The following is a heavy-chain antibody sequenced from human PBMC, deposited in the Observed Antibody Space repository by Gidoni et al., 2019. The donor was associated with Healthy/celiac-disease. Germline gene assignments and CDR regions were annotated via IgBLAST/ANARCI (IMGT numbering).Heavy chain of an antibody. V-gene: IGHV1-46*01. Sequence: QVQLVQSGAAVKKPGASVKVSCKASGYTFTSYYMHWVRQAPGQGLEWMGIINPSGGSTRYAQKFQGRVTMTRDTSTSTVYMELSSLRSEDTAVYYCARGLFYDSSGYYRSRMDYWGQGTLVTVSS. CDR1: GYTFTSYY. J-gene: IGHJ4*02. CDR3: ARGLFYDSSGYYRSRMDY. D-gene: IGHD3-22*01. CDR2: INPSGGST.